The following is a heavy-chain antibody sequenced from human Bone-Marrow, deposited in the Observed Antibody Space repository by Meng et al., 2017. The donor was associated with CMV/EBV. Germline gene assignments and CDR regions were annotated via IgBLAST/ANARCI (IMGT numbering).Heavy chain of an antibody. CDR1: GYTFTSYG. J-gene: IGHJ4*02. CDR2: ISAYNGNT. Sequence: ASVKVSCKASGYTFTSYGISWVRQAPGQGLEWMGWISAYNGNTNYAQKLQGRVTMTTDTSTSTAYMELRSLRSEDTAVYYCARISGGENYYDSSGYYYYFDYWGQGTLVTVSS. V-gene: IGHV1-18*01. CDR3: ARISGGENYYDSSGYYYYFDY. D-gene: IGHD3-22*01.